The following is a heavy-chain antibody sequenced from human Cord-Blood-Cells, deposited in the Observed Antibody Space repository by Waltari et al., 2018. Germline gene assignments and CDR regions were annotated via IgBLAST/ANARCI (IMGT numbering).Heavy chain of an antibody. V-gene: IGHV3-73*02. Sequence: EVQLVESGGGLVQPGGSLKLSCAASGFTFSGSAMHWVRQASGKGLEWVGRIRSKANSYATAYAASVKGRFTISRDDSKNTAYLQMNSLKTEDTAVYYCFYGSGSYRINWGQGTLVTVSS. J-gene: IGHJ4*02. D-gene: IGHD3-10*01. CDR1: GFTFSGSA. CDR2: IRSKANSYAT. CDR3: FYGSGSYRIN.